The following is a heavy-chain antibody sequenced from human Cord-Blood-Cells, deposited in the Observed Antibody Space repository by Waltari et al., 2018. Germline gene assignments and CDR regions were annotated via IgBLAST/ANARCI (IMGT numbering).Heavy chain of an antibody. Sequence: QVQLQQWGAGLLKPSETLSLTCAVYGGSFSGYYWSWIRQPPGKGLEWIGEINHSGSTNYNPSLKGRVTISVDTSKNQFSLKLSSVTAADTAVYYCARIPLGEYDFWSGYSDYWGQGTLVTVSS. CDR3: ARIPLGEYDFWSGYSDY. CDR1: GGSFSGYY. V-gene: IGHV4-34*01. CDR2: INHSGST. J-gene: IGHJ4*02. D-gene: IGHD3-3*01.